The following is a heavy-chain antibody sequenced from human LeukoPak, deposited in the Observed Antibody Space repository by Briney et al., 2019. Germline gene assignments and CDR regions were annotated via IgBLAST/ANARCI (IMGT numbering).Heavy chain of an antibody. D-gene: IGHD6-13*01. CDR2: INTNTGNP. CDR1: GYTFTSYG. J-gene: IGHJ4*02. Sequence: ASVKVSCKASGYTFTSYGISWVRQAPGQGLEWMGWINTNTGNPTYDQGFTGRFVFSLDTSVSTAYLQISSLMAEDTAVYYCARDRNLAAHGMNADYWGQGTLVTVSS. V-gene: IGHV7-4-1*02. CDR3: ARDRNLAAHGMNADY.